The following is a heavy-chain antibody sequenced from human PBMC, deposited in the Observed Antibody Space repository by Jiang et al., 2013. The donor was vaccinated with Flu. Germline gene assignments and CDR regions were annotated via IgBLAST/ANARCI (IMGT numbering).Heavy chain of an antibody. CDR2: INPGSGTT. D-gene: IGHD2-15*01. CDR3: ARDGLSVGQFDYKYYSLDV. CDR1: GYTFVSYT. J-gene: IGHJ6*02. V-gene: IGHV1-3*01. Sequence: VQLVESGTEVKKPGASVKVSCKASGYTFVSYTIHWVRQAPGQRLEWVGWINPGSGTTKYSEKLQGRVKIKRDVSARTVNMELSSLRSEDTAVYYCARDGLSVGQFDYKYYSLDVWGQGTAVNVSS.